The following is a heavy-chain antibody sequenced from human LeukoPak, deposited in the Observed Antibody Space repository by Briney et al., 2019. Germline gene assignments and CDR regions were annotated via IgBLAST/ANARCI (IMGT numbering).Heavy chain of an antibody. D-gene: IGHD3-9*01. CDR3: ARQRYFDWLLYSPLDY. J-gene: IGHJ4*02. CDR2: IIPIFGTA. CDR1: GGTFSSYA. Sequence: AASVKVSCKASGGTFSSYAISWVRQAPGQGLEWMGGIIPIFGTANYAQKFQGRVTITADESTSTAYMELSSLRSEDTAVYYCARQRYFDWLLYSPLDYWGQGTLVTVSS. V-gene: IGHV1-69*13.